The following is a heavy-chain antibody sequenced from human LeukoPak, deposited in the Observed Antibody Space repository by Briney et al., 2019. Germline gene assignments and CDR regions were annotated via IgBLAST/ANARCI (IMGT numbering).Heavy chain of an antibody. CDR3: ARSSFGELLQYYYCGMDV. CDR1: GGSISSGGYY. CDR2: IYYSGST. Sequence: PSQTLSLTCTVSGGSISSGGYYWSWIRQHPGKGLEWIGYIYYSGSTYYYPSLKSRVTISVDTSKNQFSLKLSSVTAADTAVYYCARSSFGELLQYYYCGMDVWGQGTTVTVSS. V-gene: IGHV4-31*03. J-gene: IGHJ6*02. D-gene: IGHD3-10*01.